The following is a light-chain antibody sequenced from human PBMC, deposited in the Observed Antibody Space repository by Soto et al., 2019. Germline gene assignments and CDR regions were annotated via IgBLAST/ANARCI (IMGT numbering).Light chain of an antibody. Sequence: DIQMTQSPSSLSASVGDTVTLTCRASQGIGNDLGWFQQKPGKAPNRLIYAASSLQSGVPSRFSGSGSGTEFTLTISSLQPEDFATYYCLQHNSHPITFGQGTRLENK. CDR1: QGIGND. CDR2: AAS. J-gene: IGKJ5*01. V-gene: IGKV1-17*01. CDR3: LQHNSHPIT.